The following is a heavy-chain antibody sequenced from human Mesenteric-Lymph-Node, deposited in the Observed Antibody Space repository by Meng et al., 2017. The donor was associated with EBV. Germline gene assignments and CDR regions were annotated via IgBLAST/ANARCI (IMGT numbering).Heavy chain of an antibody. CDR2: IYYSGSP. V-gene: IGHV4-61*01. CDR3: ATCSRRPSCWFDP. Sequence: QVPLQESGPGLVKPSETLSLTCTVSGGSVSSGSYFWSWIRQPPGKGLEWIGYIYYSGSPNYNPSLNSRVTISVDTSKNQFSLKLGSVTAADTAVYYCATCSRRPSCWFDPWGQGTLVTVSS. J-gene: IGHJ5*02. CDR1: GGSVSSGSYF. D-gene: IGHD2-8*01.